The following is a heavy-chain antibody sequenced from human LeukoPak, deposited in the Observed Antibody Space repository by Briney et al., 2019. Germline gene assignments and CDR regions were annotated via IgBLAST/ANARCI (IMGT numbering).Heavy chain of an antibody. D-gene: IGHD2-2*01. CDR2: IKQDGSEK. CDR3: ARDCCSSTSCQDYYYYYMDV. CDR1: GFTFSSYW. J-gene: IGHJ6*03. Sequence: GGSLRLSCAASGFTFSSYWMSWVRQAPGKGLEWVANIKQDGSEKYYVDSVKGRFTISRDNAKNSLYLQMNSLRAEDTAVCYCARDCCSSTSCQDYYYYYMDVWGKGTTVTVSS. V-gene: IGHV3-7*01.